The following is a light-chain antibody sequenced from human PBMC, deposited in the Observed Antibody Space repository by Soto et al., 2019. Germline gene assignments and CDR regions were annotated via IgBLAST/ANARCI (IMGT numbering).Light chain of an antibody. Sequence: EIVLTQSQGTLSLSPGERATLSCRASQSVDSTYLTWYQQKPGQAPRLLIYGASGRATGVPDRFSGSGSGTDFTLTISRLEPEDFAVYFCQYYDSFRTFGQGTKVDIK. V-gene: IGKV3-20*01. J-gene: IGKJ1*01. CDR3: QYYDSFRT. CDR2: GAS. CDR1: QSVDSTY.